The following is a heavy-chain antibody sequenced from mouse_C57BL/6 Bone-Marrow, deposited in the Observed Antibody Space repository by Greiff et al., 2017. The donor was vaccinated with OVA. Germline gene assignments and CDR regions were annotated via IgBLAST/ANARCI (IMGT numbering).Heavy chain of an antibody. CDR3: ARRGNYYGSSDVGYFDV. CDR2: INPSNGGT. Sequence: VQLKQSGPELVKPGASVKIPCKASGYTFTDYKMDWVKQSHGKSLEWIGDINPSNGGTIYNETFKGKATLTVDKSSSTAYMQLRSLTSEDTAVYYCARRGNYYGSSDVGYFDVWGTGTTVTVSS. V-gene: IGHV1-18*01. CDR1: GYTFTDYK. D-gene: IGHD1-1*01. J-gene: IGHJ1*03.